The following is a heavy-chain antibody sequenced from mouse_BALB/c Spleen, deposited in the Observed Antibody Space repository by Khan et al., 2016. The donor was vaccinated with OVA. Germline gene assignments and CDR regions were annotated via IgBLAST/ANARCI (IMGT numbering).Heavy chain of an antibody. Sequence: QVQLQQPGAALMKPGASVKISCKATGYTFRSYWIEWVKQRPGHGLEWIGAILPGRGNNNFNEKFKGKATSTADTSSNIAYMQFSSLTSGASAVYSWARGAGTPDGMDDLGPGTSGTVS. V-gene: IGHV1-9*01. J-gene: IGHJ4*01. D-gene: IGHD4-1*01. CDR2: ILPGRGNN. CDR1: GYTFRSYW. CDR3: ARGAGTPDGMDD.